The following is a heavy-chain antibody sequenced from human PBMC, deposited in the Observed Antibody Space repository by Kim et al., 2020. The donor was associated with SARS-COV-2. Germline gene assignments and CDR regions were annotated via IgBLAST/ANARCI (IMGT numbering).Heavy chain of an antibody. J-gene: IGHJ6*01. CDR1: GGSISSYY. CDR2: IYYSGST. CDR3: ARSYYDFWSGYSPLSYGM. Sequence: SETLSLTCTVSGGSISSYYWSWIRQPPGKGLEWIGYIYYSGSTNYNPSLKSRVTISVDTSKNQFSLKLSSVTAADTAVYYCARSYYDFWSGYSPLSYGM. V-gene: IGHV4-59*13. D-gene: IGHD3-3*01.